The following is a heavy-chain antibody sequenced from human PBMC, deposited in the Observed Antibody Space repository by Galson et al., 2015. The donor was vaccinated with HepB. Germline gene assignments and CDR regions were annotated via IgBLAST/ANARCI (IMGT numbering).Heavy chain of an antibody. J-gene: IGHJ4*02. Sequence: SLRLSCAASGFIFSNAWMSWVRQAPGKGLEWVGRIKSKTDGGTTDYAAPVKGRFTISRDDSKNTLYLQMNSLKTEDTAVYYCTTPSGYDFWSGYYNFDYWGQGTLVTVSS. D-gene: IGHD3-3*01. V-gene: IGHV3-15*01. CDR2: IKSKTDGGTT. CDR3: TTPSGYDFWSGYYNFDY. CDR1: GFIFSNAW.